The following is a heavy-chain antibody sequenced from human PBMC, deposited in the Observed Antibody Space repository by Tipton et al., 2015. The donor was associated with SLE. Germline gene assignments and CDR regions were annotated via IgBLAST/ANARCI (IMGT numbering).Heavy chain of an antibody. J-gene: IGHJ5*02. CDR3: ARDTREGFGVVALFDP. V-gene: IGHV1-46*01. Sequence: QSGPEVKKPGASVRVSCKASGYTFTSYHIHWVRQAPGQGLEWMGIITPSGGSTTYAQKFQGRVTMTRDTSTSTVYMELTSLRSEDTAIQYCARDTREGFGVVALFDPWGQGTLVTVSS. D-gene: IGHD3-3*01. CDR1: GYTFTSYH. CDR2: ITPSGGST.